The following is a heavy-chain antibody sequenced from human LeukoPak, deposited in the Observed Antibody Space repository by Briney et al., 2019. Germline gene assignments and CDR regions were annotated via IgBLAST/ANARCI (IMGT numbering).Heavy chain of an antibody. D-gene: IGHD4-23*01. CDR1: GFSFSSCG. CDR3: AKDHGYGGDSHWYFDL. Sequence: PGRSLRLSCAASGFSFSSCGMHWVRQAPGKGLEWVAVISYAGSNKYYADSVKGRLTTSRDNSKNTLYLQMNSLRAEDTAVYYCAKDHGYGGDSHWYFDLWGRGTLVTVSS. J-gene: IGHJ2*01. V-gene: IGHV3-30*18. CDR2: ISYAGSNK.